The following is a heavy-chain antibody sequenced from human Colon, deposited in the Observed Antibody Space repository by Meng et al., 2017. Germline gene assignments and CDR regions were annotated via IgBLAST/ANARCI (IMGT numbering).Heavy chain of an antibody. Sequence: QSTLNELGMMLVKTHKTFKLTCPVSGFSFSTYGVGVGWIRQPPGKALEWLALIYWDDDKRYSPSLKSRLTITKDTSKNQVVLTMTNMDPVDTATYYCAHFLAPVGYFDYWGQGALVTVSS. V-gene: IGHV2-5*02. J-gene: IGHJ4*02. D-gene: IGHD1-14*01. CDR1: GFSFSTYGVG. CDR3: AHFLAPVGYFDY. CDR2: IYWDDDK.